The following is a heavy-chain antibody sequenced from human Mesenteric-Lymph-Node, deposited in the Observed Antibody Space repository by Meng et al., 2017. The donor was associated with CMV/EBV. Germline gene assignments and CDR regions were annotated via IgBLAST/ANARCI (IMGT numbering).Heavy chain of an antibody. J-gene: IGHJ4*02. CDR2: INHSGST. V-gene: IGHV4-34*01. CDR3: ARGNPWQALDY. Sequence: SETLSLTCAVYGGSFSGYYWSWIRQPPGKGLEWIGEINHSGSTNYNPSLKSRVTISVDMSKNQFSLKLSSVTAADTAVYYCARGNPWQALDYWGQGTLVTVSS. D-gene: IGHD1-14*01. CDR1: GGSFSGYY.